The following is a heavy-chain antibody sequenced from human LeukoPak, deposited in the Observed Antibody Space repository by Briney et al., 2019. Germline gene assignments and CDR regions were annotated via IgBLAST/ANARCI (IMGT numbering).Heavy chain of an antibody. Sequence: TGGSLRLSRVASGFTFSGYWMHWVRQTPGKGLVWVSRIKNDGSSTSYADSVKGRFTVSRDNAKNALYLQMNSLRAEDTAVYFCAKSDWFDPWGQGTLVTVSS. V-gene: IGHV3-74*01. CDR1: GFTFSGYW. CDR2: IKNDGSST. J-gene: IGHJ5*02. CDR3: AKSDWFDP.